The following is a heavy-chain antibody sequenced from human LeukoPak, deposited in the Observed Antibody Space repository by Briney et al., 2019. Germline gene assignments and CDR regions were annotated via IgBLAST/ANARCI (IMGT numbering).Heavy chain of an antibody. V-gene: IGHV7-4-1*02. CDR1: GYSFTSQT. CDR3: ARVDRHVYYHIDL. CDR2: INPYTGNP. J-gene: IGHJ6*03. Sequence: ASVKVSCKASGYSFTSQTINWVRQAPGQGLEWMGWINPYTGNPTYAQGFTGRFVFSLDTSVSTAFLLISSLRAEDTAVYYCARVDRHVYYHIDLWGKGTTVTVSS. D-gene: IGHD1-14*01.